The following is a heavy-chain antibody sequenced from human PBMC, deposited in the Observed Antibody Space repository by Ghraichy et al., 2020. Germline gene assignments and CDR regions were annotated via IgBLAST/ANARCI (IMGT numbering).Heavy chain of an antibody. CDR1: GFTFSSYS. CDR3: ARDRDYSNYFWFDP. V-gene: IGHV3-21*01. J-gene: IGHJ5*02. Sequence: GETLNISCAASGFTFSSYSMNWVRQAPGKGLEWVSSISSSSSYIYYADSVKGRFTISRDNAKNSLYLQMNSLRAEDTAVYYCARDRDYSNYFWFDPWGQGTLVTVSS. CDR2: ISSSSSYI. D-gene: IGHD4-11*01.